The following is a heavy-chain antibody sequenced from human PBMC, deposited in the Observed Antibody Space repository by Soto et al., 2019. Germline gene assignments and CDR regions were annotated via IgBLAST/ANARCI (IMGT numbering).Heavy chain of an antibody. CDR2: IIPSLGIA. J-gene: IGHJ4*02. Sequence: QVQLVQSGAEVKKPGSSVKVSCKASGGTFSSYTISWVRQAPGQGLEWMGRIIPSLGIANYAQKFQGSVTNTADKSTSTAYMELSSLRSEDTAVYYCVRDDEGHFDYWGQGTLVTVSS. CDR3: VRDDEGHFDY. CDR1: GGTFSSYT. V-gene: IGHV1-69*08.